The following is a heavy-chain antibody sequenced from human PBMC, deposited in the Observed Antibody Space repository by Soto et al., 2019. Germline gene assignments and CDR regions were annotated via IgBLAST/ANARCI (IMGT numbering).Heavy chain of an antibody. V-gene: IGHV4-30-4*01. J-gene: IGHJ4*02. CDR2: IYYRGNT. D-gene: IGHD6-6*01. CDR3: ARGAYSSSSSFFDS. CDR1: GDSISSSDYF. Sequence: QVQLQESGPGLVRPSQTLSLTCAVSGDSISSSDYFWSWIRQPPGKGLEWIGYIYYRGNTYFTPSLQSRITISLDASKNHFSLKLTSVTAADTAVYFCARGAYSSSSSFFDSWGQGTLVTVSS.